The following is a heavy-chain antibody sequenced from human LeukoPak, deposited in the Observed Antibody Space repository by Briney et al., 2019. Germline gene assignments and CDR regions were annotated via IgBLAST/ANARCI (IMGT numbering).Heavy chain of an antibody. D-gene: IGHD3-16*01. CDR3: ARPVSIYDPHNWFDP. V-gene: IGHV4-59*08. Sequence: SETLSLTCTVSGGSISSYYWSRIRQPPGQGLEWIEYIYYSGSTNYNPSLKSRVTISVDTSKNQFSLKLSSVTAADTAVYYCARPVSIYDPHNWFDPWGQGTLVTVSS. CDR1: GGSISSYY. CDR2: IYYSGST. J-gene: IGHJ5*02.